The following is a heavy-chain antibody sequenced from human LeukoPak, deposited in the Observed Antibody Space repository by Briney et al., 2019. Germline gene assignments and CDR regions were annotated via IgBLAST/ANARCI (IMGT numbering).Heavy chain of an antibody. V-gene: IGHV3-21*01. D-gene: IGHD6-13*01. CDR1: GFTFSSYS. Sequence: PGGSLRLSCAVSGFTFSSYSMNWVRQAPGKGLEWVSSISSSSSHIYYADSVKGRFTISRDKAKNSLYLQMSSLRAEDTAVYYCARDAAAAGEFDYWGQGTLVTVSS. CDR3: ARDAAAAGEFDY. J-gene: IGHJ4*02. CDR2: ISSSSSHI.